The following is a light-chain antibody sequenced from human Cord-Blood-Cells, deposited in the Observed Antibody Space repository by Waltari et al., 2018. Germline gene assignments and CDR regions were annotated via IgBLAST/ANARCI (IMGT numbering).Light chain of an antibody. CDR3: QKYNSAPWT. Sequence: DIPMTQSPSSLSASVGHRVTITCRVSQGISNYLAWYQQNPGKVPKLLIYAASTVQSGVPSRVSGSGSGTDFTLTISSLQAEDVATYYCQKYNSAPWTFGQGTKVEIK. J-gene: IGKJ1*01. V-gene: IGKV1-27*01. CDR2: AAS. CDR1: QGISNY.